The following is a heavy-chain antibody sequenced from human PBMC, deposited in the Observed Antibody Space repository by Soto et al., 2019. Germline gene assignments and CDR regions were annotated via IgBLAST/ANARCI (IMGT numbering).Heavy chain of an antibody. CDR2: IYPGDSDT. CDR3: ARGITIRGYYYYGVDV. D-gene: IGHD3-9*01. Sequence: GESRKISCKGSGYSFTSYWIGWVRQMPGKGLEWMGIIYPGDSDTRYSPSFQGQVTISADKSISTAYLQWSSLKASDTAMYYCARGITIRGYYYYGVDVWGQGTTVTVSS. J-gene: IGHJ6*02. V-gene: IGHV5-51*01. CDR1: GYSFTSYW.